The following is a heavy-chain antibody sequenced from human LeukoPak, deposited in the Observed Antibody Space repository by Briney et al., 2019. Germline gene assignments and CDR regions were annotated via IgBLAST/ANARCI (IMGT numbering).Heavy chain of an antibody. Sequence: NPSETLSLTCTVSGGSISGTYYWSWIRQPPGKGVAGIGYIYYTGTTGCNPSLKSRVTISLDTYKNQFSLDLSSVTAADTAVYYCARRWVYDKRAFDAWGQGTMVTVSS. D-gene: IGHD3-16*01. CDR1: GGSISGTYY. V-gene: IGHV4-59*08. J-gene: IGHJ3*01. CDR3: ARRWVYDKRAFDA. CDR2: IYYTGTT.